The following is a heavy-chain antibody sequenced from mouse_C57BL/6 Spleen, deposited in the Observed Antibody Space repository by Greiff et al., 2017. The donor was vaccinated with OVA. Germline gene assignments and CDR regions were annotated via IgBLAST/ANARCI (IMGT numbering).Heavy chain of an antibody. J-gene: IGHJ3*01. CDR1: GYAFSSSW. CDR2: IYPGDGDT. CDR3: ARLGDGYSWFAY. Sequence: QVQLQQSGPELVKPGASVKISCKASGYAFSSSWMNWVKQRPGKGLEWIGRIYPGDGDTNYNGKFKGKATLTAAKSSSTAYMQRSSLTSEDSAVYVCARLGDGYSWFAYWGQGTLVTVSA. V-gene: IGHV1-82*01. D-gene: IGHD2-3*01.